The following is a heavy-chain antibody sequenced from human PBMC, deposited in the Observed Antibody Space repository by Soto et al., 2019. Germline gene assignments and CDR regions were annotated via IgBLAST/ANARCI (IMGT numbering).Heavy chain of an antibody. D-gene: IGHD3-10*01. CDR1: GGTFSSYA. CDR2: IIPIFGTA. Sequence: ASVKVSCKASGGTFSSYAISWVRQAPGQGLEWMGGIIPIFGTANYAQKFQGRVTITADESTRTAYMELSSLRSEDTAVYYCARAKNLMVRGVITDYYYYGMDVWGQGTTVTVSS. CDR3: ARAKNLMVRGVITDYYYYGMDV. V-gene: IGHV1-69*13. J-gene: IGHJ6*02.